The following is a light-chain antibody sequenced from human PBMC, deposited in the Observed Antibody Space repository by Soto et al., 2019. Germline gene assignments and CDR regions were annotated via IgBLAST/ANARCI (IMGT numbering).Light chain of an antibody. CDR1: QSISSW. CDR3: QQYDSYRGT. V-gene: IGKV1-5*01. J-gene: IGKJ2*02. CDR2: EAS. Sequence: DIQMTQSPSTLSASVGDSVTITCRASQSISSWMAWYQQKPGKAPKLLIYEASTLQTGVPSRFTGSGSGTEFTLTITSLQPDDFGTYYCQQYDSYRGTFGQGTKLEIK.